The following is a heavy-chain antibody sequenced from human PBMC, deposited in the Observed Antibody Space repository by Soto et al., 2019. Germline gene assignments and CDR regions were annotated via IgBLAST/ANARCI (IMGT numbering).Heavy chain of an antibody. CDR3: ARDSVVIGGTTDNWFDP. CDR2: ISSSSSTI. CDR1: GFTFSSYS. V-gene: IGHV3-48*02. D-gene: IGHD1-1*01. Sequence: PGGSLRLSCAASGFTFSSYSMNWVRQAPGKGLEWVSYISSSSSTIYYADSVKGRFTISRDNAKNSLYLQMNSLRDEDTAVYYCARDSVVIGGTTDNWFDPWGQGTLVTVSS. J-gene: IGHJ5*02.